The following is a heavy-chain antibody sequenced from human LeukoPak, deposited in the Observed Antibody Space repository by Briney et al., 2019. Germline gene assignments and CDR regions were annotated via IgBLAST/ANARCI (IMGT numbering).Heavy chain of an antibody. V-gene: IGHV4-59*01. D-gene: IGHD6-6*01. CDR1: GGSISSYY. Sequence: PSETLSLTCTVSGGSISSYYWSWIRQPPGKGLEWIGYIYYSGSTNYNPSLKSRVTISVDTSKNKFSLKLSSVTAADTAVYYCARDGLGSSSPFYYFDYWGQGTLVTVSS. CDR3: ARDGLGSSSPFYYFDY. J-gene: IGHJ4*02. CDR2: IYYSGST.